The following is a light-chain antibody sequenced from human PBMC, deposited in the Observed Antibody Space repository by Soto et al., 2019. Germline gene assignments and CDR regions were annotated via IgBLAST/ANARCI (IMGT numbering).Light chain of an antibody. J-gene: IGKJ4*01. CDR2: DAS. CDR1: QDIGKF. CDR3: QQADNLPVT. V-gene: IGKV1-33*01. Sequence: DIQMTQSPSSLSASAGDRVTIVCRASQDIGKFLNWYQQRPGESPRLLIYDASRLAEGVPSRFSGSASETEFTLTISSLQLVDIATYYCQQADNLPVTFGGGTKVEIK.